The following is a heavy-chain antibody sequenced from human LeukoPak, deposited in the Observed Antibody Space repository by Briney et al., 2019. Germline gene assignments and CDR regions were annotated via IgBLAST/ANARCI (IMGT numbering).Heavy chain of an antibody. CDR2: ISGSGGST. D-gene: IGHD6-19*01. V-gene: IGHV3-23*01. CDR3: ARPYSSGWSLPFDY. CDR1: GFTFSSYA. Sequence: GSLRLSCAASGFTFSSYAMSWVRQAPGKGLEWVSAISGSGGSTYYADSVKGRFTISRDNSKNTLYLQMNSLRSEDTAMYYCARPYSSGWSLPFDYWGQGTLVTVSS. J-gene: IGHJ4*02.